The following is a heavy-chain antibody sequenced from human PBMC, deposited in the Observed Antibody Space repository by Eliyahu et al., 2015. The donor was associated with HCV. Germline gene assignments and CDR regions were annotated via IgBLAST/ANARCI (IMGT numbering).Heavy chain of an antibody. J-gene: IGHJ6*02. Sequence: EVQLVESGGGLVQPGXSXRXXCAASGFAFSNYWMNWVRQAPGKGLEWVANIKRDGNEKNYVDSEKGRFTISRDNAKNSLFLQMNSLRGEDTAVYFCARPEYAGNGMDVWGQGTMVTVSS. CDR1: GFAFSNYW. CDR2: IKRDGNEK. D-gene: IGHD2-8*01. CDR3: ARPEYAGNGMDV. V-gene: IGHV3-7*03.